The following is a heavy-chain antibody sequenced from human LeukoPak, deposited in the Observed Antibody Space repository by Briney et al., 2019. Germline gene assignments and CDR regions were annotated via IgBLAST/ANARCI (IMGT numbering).Heavy chain of an antibody. D-gene: IGHD6-13*01. CDR3: ARARDSSWYYFDY. CDR2: INAGNGNT. V-gene: IGHV1-3*01. Sequence: ASVKVSCKASGYTFTSYAMRWVRQAPGQRLEWMGWINAGNGNTKYSQKFQGRVTITRDTSASTAYMELSSLRSEDTAVCYCARARDSSWYYFDYWGQGTLVTVSS. J-gene: IGHJ4*02. CDR1: GYTFTSYA.